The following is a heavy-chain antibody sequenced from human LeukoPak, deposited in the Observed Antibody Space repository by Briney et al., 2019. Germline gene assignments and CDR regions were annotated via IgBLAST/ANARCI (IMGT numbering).Heavy chain of an antibody. D-gene: IGHD3-22*01. CDR3: ARGWDYDSGGRPTAYVY. CDR1: GGTFSNYA. J-gene: IGHJ4*02. V-gene: IGHV1-69*13. Sequence: SVKVSCKASGGTFSNYAINWVRQAPGPGLEWMGGIIPLFGTANYAQKFQGRVTITADESTSTVYMELKSLKSEDTAVYYCARGWDYDSGGRPTAYVYWGQGTLVTVSS. CDR2: IIPLFGTA.